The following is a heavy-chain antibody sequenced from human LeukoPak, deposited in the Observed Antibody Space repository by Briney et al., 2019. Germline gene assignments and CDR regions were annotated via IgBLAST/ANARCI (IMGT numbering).Heavy chain of an antibody. CDR1: GYTFTSYD. D-gene: IGHD5-24*01. Sequence: ASVKVSCKASGYTFTSYDINWVRQATGQGLEWMGWMNPNSGNTGYAQKFQGRVTMTRNTSISTAYMELSSLRSEDTAVYYCARGLSERWLQFDAFDIWGQGTMVTVSS. V-gene: IGHV1-8*01. CDR3: ARGLSERWLQFDAFDI. CDR2: MNPNSGNT. J-gene: IGHJ3*02.